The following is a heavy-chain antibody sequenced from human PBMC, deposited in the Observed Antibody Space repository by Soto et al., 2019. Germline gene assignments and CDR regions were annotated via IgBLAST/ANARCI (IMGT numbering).Heavy chain of an antibody. CDR3: ARAREYCSGGSCYLYYYYGMDV. J-gene: IGHJ6*02. D-gene: IGHD2-15*01. V-gene: IGHV1-69*10. CDR2: IIPILGIA. CDR1: GGTFSSYA. Sequence: SVKVSCKASGGTFSSYAISWVRQAPGQGLEWMGGIIPILGIANYAQKFQGRVTITADKSTSTAYMELSSLRSEDTAVYYCARAREYCSGGSCYLYYYYGMDVWGQGTTVTVSS.